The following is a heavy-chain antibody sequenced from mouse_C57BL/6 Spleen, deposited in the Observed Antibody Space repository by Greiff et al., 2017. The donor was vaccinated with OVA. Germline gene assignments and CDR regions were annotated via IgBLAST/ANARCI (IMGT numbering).Heavy chain of an antibody. D-gene: IGHD2-4*01. CDR1: GFTFTDYY. CDR2: IRNKANGYTT. Sequence: EVQLVESGGGLVQPGGSLSLSCAASGFTFTDYYMSWVRQPPGKALEWLGFIRNKANGYTTEYSASVKGRFTISRDNSQSILYLQMNALRAEDSATYYCARYSYDYEFAYWGQGTLVTVSA. J-gene: IGHJ3*01. V-gene: IGHV7-3*01. CDR3: ARYSYDYEFAY.